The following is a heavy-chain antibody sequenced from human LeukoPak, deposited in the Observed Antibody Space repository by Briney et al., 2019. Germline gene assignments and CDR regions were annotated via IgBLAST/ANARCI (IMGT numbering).Heavy chain of an antibody. CDR3: ARGGASRPDY. CDR1: GFTFSSYE. J-gene: IGHJ4*02. Sequence: GGSLRLSCEASGFTFSSYEMNWVRQAPGKGLEWISYISSSGTAINYADSVKGRVTISRDNAKNSLYLQMNTLRAEDTAVYYCARGGASRPDYWGRGTLVSVSS. CDR2: ISSSGTAI. V-gene: IGHV3-48*03. D-gene: IGHD6-6*01.